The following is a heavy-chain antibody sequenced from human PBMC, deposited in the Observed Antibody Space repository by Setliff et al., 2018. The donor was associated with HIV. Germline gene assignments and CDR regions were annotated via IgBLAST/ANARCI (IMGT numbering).Heavy chain of an antibody. CDR2: IAWTDAK. D-gene: IGHD3-10*01. J-gene: IGHJ4*02. Sequence: GSGPTLVNPTHTLTLTCTFSGFSLTTSGMGIYWIRQPPGKALEWLARIAWTDAKNYNTSLTTRLTVSWDTSKNQVVLTMTNMDPVDTGTTYGARIYGLSPPVWGQGTQVTVSS. CDR1: GFSLTTSGMG. V-gene: IGHV2-70*11. CDR3: ARIYGLSPPV.